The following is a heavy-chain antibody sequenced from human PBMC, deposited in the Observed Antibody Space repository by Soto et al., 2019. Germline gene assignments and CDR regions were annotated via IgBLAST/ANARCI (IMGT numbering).Heavy chain of an antibody. CDR1: GYTFTSYG. V-gene: IGHV1-18*01. CDR2: ISAYNGNT. D-gene: IGHD2-15*01. J-gene: IGHJ4*02. Sequence: ASVKVSCKASGYTFTSYGISWVRQAPGQGLEWMGWISAYNGNTNYAQKLQGRVTMTTDTSTSTAYMELRSLRSDDTAVYYCARDSYCSGGSCYFDYWGQGTLVTVSS. CDR3: ARDSYCSGGSCYFDY.